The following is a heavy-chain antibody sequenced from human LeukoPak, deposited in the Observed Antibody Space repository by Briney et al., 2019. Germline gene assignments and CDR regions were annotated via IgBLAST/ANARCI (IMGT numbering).Heavy chain of an antibody. V-gene: IGHV4-39*01. CDR3: ARYSYGYGH. J-gene: IGHJ4*02. D-gene: IGHD5-18*01. CDR1: GGTVTSSTYF. Sequence: SETLSLTCTLSGGTVTSSTYFWGWIRQPPGKGLEWIGSISYSGATYYNPSLKSRVSMSVHTSKNQFSLKLSSVTAADTAVYYCARYSYGYGHWGQGTLVTVSS. CDR2: ISYSGAT.